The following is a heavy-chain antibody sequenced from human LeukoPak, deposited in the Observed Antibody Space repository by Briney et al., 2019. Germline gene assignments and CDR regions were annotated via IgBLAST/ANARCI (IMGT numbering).Heavy chain of an antibody. D-gene: IGHD6-13*01. J-gene: IGHJ5*02. Sequence: WETLSLTCAVYGGSFSGYYWSWIRQPPGKGLEWIGEINHSGSTNYNPSLKSRVTISVDTSKNQFSLKLSSVTAADTAVYYCARGQQLVSVWFDPWGQGTLVTVSS. V-gene: IGHV4-34*01. CDR2: INHSGST. CDR1: GGSFSGYY. CDR3: ARGQQLVSVWFDP.